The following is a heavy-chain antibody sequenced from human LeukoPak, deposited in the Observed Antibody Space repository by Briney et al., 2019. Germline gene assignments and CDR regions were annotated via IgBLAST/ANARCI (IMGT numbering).Heavy chain of an antibody. CDR1: GGPISRSGNY. V-gene: IGHV4-39*01. D-gene: IGHD3-9*01. CDR2: IYYSGFT. J-gene: IGHJ5*02. Sequence: SETLSLTCSVSGGPISRSGNYWGWIRQPPGKGLEWIGSIYYSGFTYYNPSLKSRVTISVDTSQNQFSLKLSSVTAADTAMYYCARLPSRGYDIYTWFDPWGQGTPVTVSS. CDR3: ARLPSRGYDIYTWFDP.